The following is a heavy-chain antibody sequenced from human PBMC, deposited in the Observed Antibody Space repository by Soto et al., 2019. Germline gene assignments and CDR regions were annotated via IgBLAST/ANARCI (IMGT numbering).Heavy chain of an antibody. D-gene: IGHD6-19*01. CDR3: AKIPILGSSSGWWDFYYCMDV. J-gene: IGHJ6*02. CDR1: GFSLTSYA. CDR2: MNPNSGYT. Sequence: EASVKVSCKASGFSLTSYALSWLRQATGQGLEWMGWMNPNSGYTGYAQKFQGRVTMTRNTSISTAYMELSSLRSEDTAVYYCAKIPILGSSSGWWDFYYCMDVWGQGTTVNVSS. V-gene: IGHV1-8*01.